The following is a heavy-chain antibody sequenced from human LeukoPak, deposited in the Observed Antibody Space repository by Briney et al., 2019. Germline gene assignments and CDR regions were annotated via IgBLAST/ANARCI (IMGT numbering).Heavy chain of an antibody. V-gene: IGHV4-34*01. CDR3: ARVGGWYGI. CDR1: GGSFSGYY. D-gene: IGHD6-19*01. Sequence: SETLSLTCAVYGGSFSGYYWSWIRQPPGKGLEWIGEINHGGSTNYNPSLKSRVTISVDTSKNQFSLKLSSVTAADTAVYYCARVGGWYGIWGQGTLVTVSS. CDR2: INHGGST. J-gene: IGHJ4*02.